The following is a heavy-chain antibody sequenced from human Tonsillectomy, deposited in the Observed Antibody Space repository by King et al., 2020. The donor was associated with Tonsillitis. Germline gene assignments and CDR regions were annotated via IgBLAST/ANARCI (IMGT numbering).Heavy chain of an antibody. CDR1: GLTFSSYA. Sequence: EVQLVESGGGLVQPGGSLRLSCAASGLTFSSYAMSWVRQAPGKGLEWGSVIYSGGRSTYYADPVKGRFTIARDDSKNPLYLQMNRLRAEDTALYYCAKEINVAAGNDAFDIWVQGTMDTVCS. V-gene: IGHV3-23*03. D-gene: IGHD6-13*01. CDR2: IYSGGRST. J-gene: IGHJ3*02. CDR3: AKEINVAAGNDAFDI.